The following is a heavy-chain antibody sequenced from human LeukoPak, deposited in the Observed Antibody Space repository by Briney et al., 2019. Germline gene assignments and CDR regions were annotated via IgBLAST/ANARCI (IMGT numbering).Heavy chain of an antibody. CDR3: ARVRWVGQQLVPLYYFDY. J-gene: IGHJ4*02. Sequence: SETLSLTCTVSGVSISSYYWTWIRQSPGKGLEWIGCIYYTGNTNYNPSLKSRVTISVDTSKNQFSLRLSSVTAADTAVYYCARVRWVGQQLVPLYYFDYWGQGTLVTVSS. CDR2: IYYTGNT. D-gene: IGHD6-13*01. V-gene: IGHV4-59*01. CDR1: GVSISSYY.